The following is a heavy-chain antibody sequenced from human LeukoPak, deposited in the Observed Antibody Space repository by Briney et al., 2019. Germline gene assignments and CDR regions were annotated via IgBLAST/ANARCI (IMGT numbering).Heavy chain of an antibody. CDR2: IKQDGSEK. CDR1: GFTFSSYW. V-gene: IGHV3-7*03. Sequence: GGSLRLSCAASGFTFSSYWMSWVRQAPGKGLEWEANIKQDGSEKYYVDSVKGRFTISRDNAKNSLYLQMNSLRAEDTAVYYCAREAPGWYSSSWFDYWGQGTLVTVSS. J-gene: IGHJ4*02. CDR3: AREAPGWYSSSWFDY. D-gene: IGHD6-13*01.